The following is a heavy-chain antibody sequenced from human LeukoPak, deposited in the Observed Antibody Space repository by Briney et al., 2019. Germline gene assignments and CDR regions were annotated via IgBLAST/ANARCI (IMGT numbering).Heavy chain of an antibody. V-gene: IGHV4-59*01. CDR3: ARLGPGGHGEFDY. J-gene: IGHJ4*02. CDR1: GFTFSSYG. CDR2: IYYSGST. D-gene: IGHD3-10*01. Sequence: GSLRLSCAASGFTFSSYGMSWVRQAPGKGLEWIGYIYYSGSTNYNPSLKSRVTISVDTSKTQFSLKLTSVTAADTAVYYCARLGPGGHGEFDYWGQGTLVTVSS.